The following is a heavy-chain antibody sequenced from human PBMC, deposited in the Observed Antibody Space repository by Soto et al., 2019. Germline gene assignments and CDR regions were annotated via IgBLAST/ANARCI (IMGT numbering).Heavy chain of an antibody. CDR1: GGTFSRFG. D-gene: IGHD6-19*01. CDR3: ARVAGPDFSHYYGIDV. Sequence: QVQLVQSGAEGKKPGSSVKVSCKASGGTFSRFGISWVRQAPGQGLEWMGGIIPIFGKGDYAPKFRGRVTFTADEVTTTVYMEMSCLSSGDTAVYYCARVAGPDFSHYYGIDVWGQGTTVTVSS. J-gene: IGHJ6*02. CDR2: IIPIFGKG. V-gene: IGHV1-69*12.